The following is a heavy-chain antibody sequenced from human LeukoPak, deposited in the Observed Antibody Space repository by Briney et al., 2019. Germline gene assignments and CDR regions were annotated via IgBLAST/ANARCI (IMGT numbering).Heavy chain of an antibody. CDR3: ARDYAFDI. Sequence: PSETLSLTCTVSGDSISSYYWSWIRQPPGKGLEWIGYIYYIGSTHYNPSLKSRVTISVDTSKNQFSLKLSSVTAADTAVYYCARDYAFDIWGQGTMVTVSS. J-gene: IGHJ3*02. CDR2: IYYIGST. CDR1: GDSISSYY. V-gene: IGHV4-59*01.